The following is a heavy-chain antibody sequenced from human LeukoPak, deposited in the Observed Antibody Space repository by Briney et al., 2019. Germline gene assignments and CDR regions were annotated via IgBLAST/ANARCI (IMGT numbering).Heavy chain of an antibody. V-gene: IGHV3-30*03. Sequence: PGRSLRLSCAASGFTFSSYGMHWVRQAPGKGLEWVAVISYHGSSKYYADSVKGRFTVSRDNSKNTLSLQMNSLRVEDTAVYYCARDLISGPATHDSWGQGALVTVSS. D-gene: IGHD2-15*01. CDR3: ARDLISGPATHDS. CDR2: ISYHGSSK. CDR1: GFTFSSYG. J-gene: IGHJ4*02.